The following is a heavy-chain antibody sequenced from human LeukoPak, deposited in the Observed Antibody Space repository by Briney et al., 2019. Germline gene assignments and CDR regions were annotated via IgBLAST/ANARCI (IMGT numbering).Heavy chain of an antibody. CDR3: ATKQWEVAPIHY. D-gene: IGHD5-12*01. J-gene: IGHJ4*02. Sequence: NPSETLSLTCTVSGGSIITTTYFWGWIRQPPGKGLEWIGSVYHSGSTNYNPSLKSRVTISVDKSKNQFSLKLSSVTAADTAVYYCATKQWEVAPIHYWGQGTLVAVSS. V-gene: IGHV4-39*07. CDR1: GGSIITTTYF. CDR2: VYHSGST.